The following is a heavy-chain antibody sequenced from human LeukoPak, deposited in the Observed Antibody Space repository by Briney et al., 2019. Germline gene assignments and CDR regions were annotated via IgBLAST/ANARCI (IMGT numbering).Heavy chain of an antibody. J-gene: IGHJ4*02. D-gene: IGHD6-19*01. V-gene: IGHV3-23*01. Sequence: SGGSLRLSCAASGFTLSNYAMSWVRQAPGKGLEWVSAISGSGGSTYYADSVKGRFTISRDNSKNTLYLQMNSLRAEDTAVYYCAKDLVSRVAVAGHYYFDYWGQGTLVTVSS. CDR2: ISGSGGST. CDR1: GFTLSNYA. CDR3: AKDLVSRVAVAGHYYFDY.